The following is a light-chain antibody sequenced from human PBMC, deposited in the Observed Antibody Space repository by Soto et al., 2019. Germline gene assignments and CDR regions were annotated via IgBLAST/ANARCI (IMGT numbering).Light chain of an antibody. CDR3: QQYNNWPLIT. Sequence: EIVMTQSPATLSVSPGERATLSCRASQNVNMYLAWYQRKPGQAPRLLIYGSSTRATDTPARFSGSGSGTEFTLTISRLQSEDSAVYYCQQYNNWPLITFGQGTRLEI. J-gene: IGKJ5*01. V-gene: IGKV3-15*01. CDR1: QNVNMY. CDR2: GSS.